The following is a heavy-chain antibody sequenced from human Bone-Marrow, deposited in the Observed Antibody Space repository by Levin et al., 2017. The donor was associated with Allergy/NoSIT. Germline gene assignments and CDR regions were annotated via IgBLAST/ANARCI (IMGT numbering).Heavy chain of an antibody. D-gene: IGHD2/OR15-2a*01. CDR2: VYYTGYT. J-gene: IGHJ4*02. CDR1: GGPISSSSYY. Sequence: SETLSLTCTVSGGPISSSSYYWGWVRQPPGKGPEWIGHVYYTGYTYFNPSLKSRVTMSADTSKDQFSLKVTSLTATDTAVYFCARLEIFTPGPQPLFDAWGQGTLVIVSS. V-gene: IGHV4-39*07. CDR3: ARLEIFTPGPQPLFDA.